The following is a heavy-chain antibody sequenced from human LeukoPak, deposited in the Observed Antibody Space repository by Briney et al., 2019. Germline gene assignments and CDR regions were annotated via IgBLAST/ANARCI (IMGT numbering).Heavy chain of an antibody. D-gene: IGHD2-2*01. J-gene: IGHJ4*02. CDR3: ARGDCRSTSCYQLDY. V-gene: IGHV4-34*01. CDR1: GGSFSDYY. Sequence: SKTLSLTCAVYGGSFSDYYWSWIRQAPGKGLEWIGEIIRRGGSNYIPSLKSRATMSIDTSNNQFSLKLRSATAADTAVYYCARGDCRSTSCYQLDYWGQGALVTVSS. CDR2: IIRRGGS.